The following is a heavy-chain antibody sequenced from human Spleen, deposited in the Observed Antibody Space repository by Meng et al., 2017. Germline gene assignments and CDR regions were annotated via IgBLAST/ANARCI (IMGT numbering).Heavy chain of an antibody. CDR3: AREIIAAALFDY. CDR1: GFTFSSYS. V-gene: IGHV3-7*01. D-gene: IGHD6-13*01. CDR2: IKQDGSEK. Sequence: GESLKISCAASGFTFSSYSMNWVRQAPGKGLEWVANIKQDGSEKYYVDSVKGRFTISRDNAKNSLYLQMNSLRAEDTAVYYCAREIIAAALFDYWGQGTLVTVSS. J-gene: IGHJ4*02.